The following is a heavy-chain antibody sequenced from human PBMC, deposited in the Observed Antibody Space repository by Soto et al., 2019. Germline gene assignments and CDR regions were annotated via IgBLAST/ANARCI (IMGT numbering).Heavy chain of an antibody. J-gene: IGHJ6*02. CDR2: ISANNGNT. Sequence: QVQLVQSGAEVKKPGASVKVYCKASAYTFTSYGITWVRQAPGQGLEWMGWISANNGNTNYAQKVQGRVTMTTVTSTSTAYMELRSLRSDDTGVYYCARDRPTTVTKYIYYGLDVWGQGTTVTVSS. CDR1: AYTFTSYG. CDR3: ARDRPTTVTKYIYYGLDV. D-gene: IGHD4-17*01. V-gene: IGHV1-18*04.